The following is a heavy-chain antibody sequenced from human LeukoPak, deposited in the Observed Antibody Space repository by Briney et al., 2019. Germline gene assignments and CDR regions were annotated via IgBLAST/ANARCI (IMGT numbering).Heavy chain of an antibody. D-gene: IGHD2-2*01. J-gene: IGHJ4*02. CDR3: ARAGGYCSSTSCSFDY. V-gene: IGHV4-4*07. CDR2: IYTSGST. CDR1: GGSISSYY. Sequence: SETLSLTCTVSGGSISSYYWSWIRQPAGKGLEWIGRIYTSGSTNYNPSLKSRVTMSVDTSKNQFSLKLSSVTAADTAVYYCARAGGYCSSTSCSFDYWGQGTLVTVSS.